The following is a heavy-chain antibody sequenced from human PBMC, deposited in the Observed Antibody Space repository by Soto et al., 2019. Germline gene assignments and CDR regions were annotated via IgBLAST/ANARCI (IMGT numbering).Heavy chain of an antibody. J-gene: IGHJ4*02. D-gene: IGHD3-9*01. CDR2: MNPNSGNT. Sequence: ASVKVSCKASGYPFTSFDINSVRQATGQGLEWMGWMNPNSGNTGYAQKFQGRVTMTRNTSISTAYMELSSLRSEDTAVYYCARVPLLRYFDWLNNNPYYFDYWGQGTLVTVSS. CDR1: GYPFTSFD. V-gene: IGHV1-8*01. CDR3: ARVPLLRYFDWLNNNPYYFDY.